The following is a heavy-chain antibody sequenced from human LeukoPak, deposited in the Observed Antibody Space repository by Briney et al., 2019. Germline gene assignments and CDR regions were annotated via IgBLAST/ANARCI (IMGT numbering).Heavy chain of an antibody. CDR2: ISYDGSNK. V-gene: IGHV3-30*18. J-gene: IGHJ4*02. CDR1: GFTFNSYG. CDR3: AKIPGDDYGDGRVDY. D-gene: IGHD4-17*01. Sequence: GRSLRLSCAASGFTFNSYGMHWVRQAPGKGLEWVAVISYDGSNKYYADSVKGRFTISRDNSKNTLYLQMNSLRAEDTAVYYCAKIPGDDYGDGRVDYWGQGTLVTVSS.